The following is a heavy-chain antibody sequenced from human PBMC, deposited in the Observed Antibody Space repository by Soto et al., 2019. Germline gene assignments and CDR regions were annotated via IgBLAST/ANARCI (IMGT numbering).Heavy chain of an antibody. CDR3: ARDQGELMVFAAYYYYYGMDV. D-gene: IGHD2-8*01. J-gene: IGHJ6*02. CDR1: GFTFSSYA. CDR2: ISYDGSNK. V-gene: IGHV3-30-3*01. Sequence: LRLSCAAPGFTFSSYAMHWVRQAPGKGLEWVAVISYDGSNKYYADSVKGRFTISRDNSKNTLYLQMNSLRAEDTAVYYCARDQGELMVFAAYYYYYGMDVWGQGTTVTVSS.